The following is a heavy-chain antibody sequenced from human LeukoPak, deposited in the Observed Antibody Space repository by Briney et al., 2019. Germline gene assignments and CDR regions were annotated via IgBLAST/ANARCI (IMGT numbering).Heavy chain of an antibody. CDR1: GGSISSNNW. Sequence: SETLSLTCAVAGGSISSNNWWGWVRQPPGKGLEWIGEIYHSGSPNYNPSLKSRVTISVDKSRNHFSLNLSSVTAADTAVYYCARVNINNWHSCDYWGQGTLVTVSS. V-gene: IGHV4-4*02. J-gene: IGHJ4*02. CDR3: ARVNINNWHSCDY. D-gene: IGHD1-1*01. CDR2: IYHSGSP.